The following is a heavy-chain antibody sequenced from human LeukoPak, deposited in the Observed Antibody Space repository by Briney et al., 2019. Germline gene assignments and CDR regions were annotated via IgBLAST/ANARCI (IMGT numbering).Heavy chain of an antibody. CDR1: GFSISSSNW. V-gene: IGHV4-4*02. CDR2: IYHSGST. D-gene: IGHD3-9*01. Sequence: SGTLSLTCAVSGFSISSSNWWSWVRQPPGKGLGWTGEIYHSGSTNYSPSLKSRVTISVDKSKNQFSLKLSSVTAADTAVYYCARVFSSYYDILTGYSGRYYFDYWGQGTLVTVSS. CDR3: ARVFSSYYDILTGYSGRYYFDY. J-gene: IGHJ4*02.